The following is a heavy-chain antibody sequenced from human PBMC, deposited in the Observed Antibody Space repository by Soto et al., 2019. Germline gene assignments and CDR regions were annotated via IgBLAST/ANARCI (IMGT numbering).Heavy chain of an antibody. CDR1: GFTFSSYA. V-gene: IGHV3-23*01. J-gene: IGHJ6*03. Sequence: GGSLRLSCAASGFTFSSYAMSWVRQAPGKGLEWVSAISGSGGSTYYADSVKGRFTISRDNSKNTLYLQMNGLRAEDTAVYYCAKDLLGYCSSTSCSSLSYYYYYYMDVWGKGTTVTVSS. CDR3: AKDLLGYCSSTSCSSLSYYYYYYMDV. D-gene: IGHD2-2*01. CDR2: ISGSGGST.